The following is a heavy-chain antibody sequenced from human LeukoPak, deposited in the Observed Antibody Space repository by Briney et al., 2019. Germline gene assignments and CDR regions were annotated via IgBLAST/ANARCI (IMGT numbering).Heavy chain of an antibody. J-gene: IGHJ4*02. CDR2: ISSSGSTI. V-gene: IGHV3-11*04. D-gene: IGHD3-10*01. Sequence: GGSLRLSCAASGFAFSDYYMSWIRQAPGKGLEWVSYISSSGSTIYYADSVKGRFTISRDNAKNSLYLQMNSLRAEDTAVYYCAGDRGYYYGSGSYYMGHFDYWGQGTLVTVSS. CDR3: AGDRGYYYGSGSYYMGHFDY. CDR1: GFAFSDYY.